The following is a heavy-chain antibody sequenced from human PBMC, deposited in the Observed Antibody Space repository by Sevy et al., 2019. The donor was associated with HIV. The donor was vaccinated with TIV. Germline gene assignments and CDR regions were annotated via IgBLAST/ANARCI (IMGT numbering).Heavy chain of an antibody. CDR2: ICSGGDTM. Sequence: GGSLRLSCAASGFHFNSYEMNWVRQAPGKGLEWVSYICSGGDTMYYADSVKGRFTISRDNAKNSLYLQMNSLRAEDTALYYCASEGLGGYHTSLDYWGQGTLVTVSS. D-gene: IGHD2-15*01. J-gene: IGHJ4*01. CDR1: GFHFNSYE. CDR3: ASEGLGGYHTSLDY. V-gene: IGHV3-48*03.